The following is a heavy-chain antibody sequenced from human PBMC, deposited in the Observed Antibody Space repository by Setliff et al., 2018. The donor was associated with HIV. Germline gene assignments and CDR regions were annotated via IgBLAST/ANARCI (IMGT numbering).Heavy chain of an antibody. Sequence: PSETLSLTCAVYGGSLSGYYWSWVRQSPGRGLEWIGEINQSGNTNFNPSHKSRLLISVDTSKSQFSLKLTSVTAADAALYYCAREGGQGYAGSGSFYHWNFDLWGRGTLVTVSS. V-gene: IGHV4-34*01. J-gene: IGHJ2*01. CDR3: AREGGQGYAGSGSFYHWNFDL. CDR2: INQSGNT. D-gene: IGHD3-10*01. CDR1: GGSLSGYY.